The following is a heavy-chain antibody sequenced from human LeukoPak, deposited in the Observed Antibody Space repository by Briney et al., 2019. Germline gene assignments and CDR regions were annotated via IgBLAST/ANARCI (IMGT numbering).Heavy chain of an antibody. Sequence: GKSLRLSCAASGFSLTYYDMVWVRQAPGKGLEWVAVLWSDGSATYYADFVRGRFAVSRDKSNNTLYLEMNGLRAEDTAAYYCARNRDGYSDYWGQGTQVSVSS. J-gene: IGHJ4*03. CDR2: LWSDGSAT. D-gene: IGHD5-24*01. V-gene: IGHV3-33*01. CDR1: GFSLTYYD. CDR3: ARNRDGYSDY.